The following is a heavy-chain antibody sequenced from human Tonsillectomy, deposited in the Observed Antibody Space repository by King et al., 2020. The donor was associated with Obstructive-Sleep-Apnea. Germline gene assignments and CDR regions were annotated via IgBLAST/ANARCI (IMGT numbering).Heavy chain of an antibody. Sequence: VQLVESGGGVVHPGGSLRLSCAASGFNFRGSAMHWVRQPPGKGPEGVASTSYDGTNQYYANSVRGRFTISRDNSENTVYLQMTGLRPEDTAVYFCARDQNPSLPVIITYTFDIWGQGTLVTVSS. CDR2: TSYDGTNQ. J-gene: IGHJ3*02. V-gene: IGHV3-30-3*01. CDR1: GFNFRGSA. D-gene: IGHD3-22*01. CDR3: ARDQNPSLPVIITYTFDI.